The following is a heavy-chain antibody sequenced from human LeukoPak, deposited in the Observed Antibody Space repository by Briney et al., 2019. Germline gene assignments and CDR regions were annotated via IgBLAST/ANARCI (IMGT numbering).Heavy chain of an antibody. CDR3: AREVYCSSTSCSSY. D-gene: IGHD2-2*01. CDR2: IYPGDSDP. V-gene: IGHV5-51*01. CDR1: GYSFTSYW. Sequence: GESLKISCKGSGYSFTSYWITWARQMPGKGLEGMRIIYPGDSDPTNSPPFKGQSPIPADKSISTAYLQWSSLKASDTAMYYCAREVYCSSTSCSSYWGQGTLVTVSS. J-gene: IGHJ4*02.